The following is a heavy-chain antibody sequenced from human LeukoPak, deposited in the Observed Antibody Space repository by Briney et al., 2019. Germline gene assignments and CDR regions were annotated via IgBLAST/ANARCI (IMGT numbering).Heavy chain of an antibody. CDR2: INNDGSST. V-gene: IGHV3-74*01. CDR1: GFTFSSYW. J-gene: IGHJ4*02. Sequence: GGSLRLSCGASGFTFSSYWMHWVRQAPGKGLVWVSRINNDGSSTSYADSVQGRFIISRDNSKNTLYLQMNSLRAEDTAVYYCARDYYDSSGYYTGSDYWGQGTLVTVSS. D-gene: IGHD3-22*01. CDR3: ARDYYDSSGYYTGSDY.